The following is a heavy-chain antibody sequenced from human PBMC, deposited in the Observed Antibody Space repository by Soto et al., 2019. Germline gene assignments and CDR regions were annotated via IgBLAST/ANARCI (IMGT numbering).Heavy chain of an antibody. CDR1: GFIVNTNY. D-gene: IGHD4-17*01. Sequence: EVQLVESGGGLVQPGGSLGLSCAASGFIVNTNYMSWVRQAPGKGLECVSIINSGGTTYYADSVKGRFTISRDNSKNTLYLQMSSLRLEDTAVYYCSTSVTTSFCDFWGQGTLVTVSS. V-gene: IGHV3-66*01. CDR3: STSVTTSFCDF. CDR2: INSGGTT. J-gene: IGHJ4*02.